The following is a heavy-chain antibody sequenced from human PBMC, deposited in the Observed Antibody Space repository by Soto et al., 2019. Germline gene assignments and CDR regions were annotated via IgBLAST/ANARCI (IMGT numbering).Heavy chain of an antibody. J-gene: IGHJ4*02. CDR1: GGPISSYY. V-gene: IGHV4-59*08. Sequence: SETQSLTCTVSGGPISSYYLSWIRQNPGKGLEWIGYIYYSGSTNYNPSLKSRVTISVDTSKNQFSLKLSSVTAADTAVYYCASVTVDKYSSSWYFDYWGQGTLVTVSS. D-gene: IGHD6-13*01. CDR3: ASVTVDKYSSSWYFDY. CDR2: IYYSGST.